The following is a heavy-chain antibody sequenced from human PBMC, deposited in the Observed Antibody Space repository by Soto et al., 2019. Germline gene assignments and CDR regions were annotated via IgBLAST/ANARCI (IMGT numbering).Heavy chain of an antibody. CDR1: GYSFTSYW. Sequence: GESLKISCKGSGYSFTSYWIGWVRQMPGKGLEWMGIIYPGDSDTRYSPSFQGQVTIPADKSISTAYLQWSSLKASDTAMYYCARSQYCSSTSCLRVGFDPWGQGTLVTVSS. CDR3: ARSQYCSSTSCLRVGFDP. CDR2: IYPGDSDT. D-gene: IGHD2-2*01. V-gene: IGHV5-51*01. J-gene: IGHJ5*02.